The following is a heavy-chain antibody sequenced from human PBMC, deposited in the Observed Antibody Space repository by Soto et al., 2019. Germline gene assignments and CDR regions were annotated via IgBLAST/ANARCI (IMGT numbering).Heavy chain of an antibody. V-gene: IGHV4-59*13. Sequence: PSETLSLTCSVSGGSLSRNYWSWIRQPPGKGLEWIGYIYYSGGTNYNPSLKSRVTISLDTSRNESSLKLSSVTTADTAIYYCARGINYFGPWGQGALVTVSS. CDR2: IYYSGGT. CDR3: ARGINYFGP. CDR1: GGSLSRNY. D-gene: IGHD3-10*01. J-gene: IGHJ5*02.